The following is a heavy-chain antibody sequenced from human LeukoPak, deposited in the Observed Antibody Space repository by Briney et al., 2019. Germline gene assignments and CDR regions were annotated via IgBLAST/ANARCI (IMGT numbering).Heavy chain of an antibody. V-gene: IGHV3-74*01. CDR3: VGFSSGYYGIGY. Sequence: GGSLRLSCAASGFTFSSYWLHWVRHAPGKGLVWVSHINTDGSGTSYADSMKGRFTISRDNAKNTLYLQMNSLRVEDTAVYYCVGFSSGYYGIGYWGQGTLVTVSS. J-gene: IGHJ4*02. CDR1: GFTFSSYW. D-gene: IGHD3-3*01. CDR2: INTDGSGT.